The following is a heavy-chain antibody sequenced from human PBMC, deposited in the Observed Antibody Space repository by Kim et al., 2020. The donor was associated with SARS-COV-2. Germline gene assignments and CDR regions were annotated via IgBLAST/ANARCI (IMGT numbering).Heavy chain of an antibody. Sequence: GGSLRLSCAASGFTFSSYAMHWVRQAPGKGLEWVAVISYDGSNKYYADSVKGRFTISRDNSKNTLYLQMNSLRAEDTAVYYCARDQGYCSGGSCFEFDYYYYYGMDVWGQGTTVTVSS. J-gene: IGHJ6*02. D-gene: IGHD2-15*01. CDR3: ARDQGYCSGGSCFEFDYYYYYGMDV. CDR2: ISYDGSNK. CDR1: GFTFSSYA. V-gene: IGHV3-30*04.